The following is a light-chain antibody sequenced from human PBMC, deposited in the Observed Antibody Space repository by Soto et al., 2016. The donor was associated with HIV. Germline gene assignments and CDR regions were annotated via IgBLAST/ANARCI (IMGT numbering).Light chain of an antibody. CDR3: QQYGSYPWA. J-gene: IGKJ1*01. CDR2: KAS. Sequence: DIQMTQSPSTLSASVGDRVTITCRASQSISAWLAWYQQRPGKAPKLLIYKASSLQSGAPSRFSGSGSGTEFTLTISSLQPDDFATYYCQQYGSYPWAFGQGTKVEIK. CDR1: QSISAW. V-gene: IGKV1-5*03.